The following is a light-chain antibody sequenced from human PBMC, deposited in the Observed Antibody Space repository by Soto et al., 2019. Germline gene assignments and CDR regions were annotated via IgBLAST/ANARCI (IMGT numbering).Light chain of an antibody. CDR3: HQRSNWPPWT. Sequence: EIVLTQSPATLSLSPGERATLSCRASQSVSSYLAWYQQKPGQAPRLLIYDASNRATGIPARFSGSGSGTDVTLTISRLEPEDFAVYYCHQRSNWPPWTFGQGTKVEIK. CDR1: QSVSSY. V-gene: IGKV3-11*01. CDR2: DAS. J-gene: IGKJ1*01.